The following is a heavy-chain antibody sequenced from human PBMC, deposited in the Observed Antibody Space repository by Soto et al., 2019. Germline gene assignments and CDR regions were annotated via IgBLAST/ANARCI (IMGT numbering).Heavy chain of an antibody. V-gene: IGHV4-34*01. D-gene: IGHD3-9*01. Sequence: XXTLSLTFAVYGGSFSGYYWPWIPQPPGTGLEWIGEINHTATTTYNPSLKNRVTISVDASKSQFYLKLRSVTAEDTAVYYCARGMAEEQIFYYFDYWGQGALVTVSS. CDR2: INHTATT. J-gene: IGHJ4*02. CDR1: GGSFSGYY. CDR3: ARGMAEEQIFYYFDY.